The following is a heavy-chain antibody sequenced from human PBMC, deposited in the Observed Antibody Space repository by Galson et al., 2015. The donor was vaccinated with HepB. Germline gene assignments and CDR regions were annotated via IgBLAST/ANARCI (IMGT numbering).Heavy chain of an antibody. J-gene: IGHJ4*02. CDR3: ARGYYGDYVVDY. CDR1: GFTFSSYG. CDR2: ISYDGSNK. V-gene: IGHV3-30*03. Sequence: SLRLSCAASGFTFSSYGMHWVRQAPGKGLEWVAVISYDGSNKYYADSVKGRFTISRDNAKNRLYLQMNSPRDEDTGMYYCARGYYGDYVVDYWGQGALVTVSS. D-gene: IGHD4-17*01.